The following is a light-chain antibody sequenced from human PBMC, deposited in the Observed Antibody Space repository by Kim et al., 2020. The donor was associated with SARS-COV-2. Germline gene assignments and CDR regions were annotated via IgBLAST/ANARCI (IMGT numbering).Light chain of an antibody. V-gene: IGLV3-1*01. CDR3: QAWDSSTVV. J-gene: IGLJ2*01. Sequence: SEAPEQKASSSCYGDNWVWKHVSWYQQQPGQPPVVIIFEDTKRPSGIPERFSGSSSGNTATLTISGTQAVDEGDYYCQAWDSSTVVFGGGTQLTVL. CDR2: EDT. CDR1: NWVWKH.